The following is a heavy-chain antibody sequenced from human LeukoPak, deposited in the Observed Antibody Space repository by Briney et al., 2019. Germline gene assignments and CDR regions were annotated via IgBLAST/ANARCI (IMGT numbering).Heavy chain of an antibody. CDR1: GGSISSGGYH. CDR2: INHSGST. V-gene: IGHV4-39*07. D-gene: IGHD2-21*01. Sequence: SETLSLTCTVSGGSISSGGYHWSWIRQPPGKGLEWIGEINHSGSTNYNPSLKSRVTISVDTSKNQFSLKLSSVTAADTAVYYCAGGVVVRGRFDYWGQGTLVTVSS. J-gene: IGHJ4*02. CDR3: AGGVVVRGRFDY.